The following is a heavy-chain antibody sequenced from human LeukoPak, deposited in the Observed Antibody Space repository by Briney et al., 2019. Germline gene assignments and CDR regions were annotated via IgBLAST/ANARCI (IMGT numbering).Heavy chain of an antibody. CDR1: GGSISSYY. CDR3: AVRDYDFWRGYHS. V-gene: IGHV4-4*07. D-gene: IGHD3-3*01. Sequence: NPSETLSLTCTVSGGSISSYYWSWIRQPAGKGLEWIGHIYNSGSTNYNPSLKGRVTMSVATSKNQFSLHLSSVTAADTAVYYCAVRDYDFWRGYHSWGQGTLVTVSS. J-gene: IGHJ4*02. CDR2: IYNSGST.